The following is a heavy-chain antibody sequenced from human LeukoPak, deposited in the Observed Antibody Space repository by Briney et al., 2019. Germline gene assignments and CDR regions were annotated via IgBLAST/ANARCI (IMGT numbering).Heavy chain of an antibody. Sequence: GRSLRLSCAASGFTVSSKYMSWVRQAPGKGLEWVSVIYSGGSTYYADSVKGRFTISRDNSKNTLYLQMNSLRAEDTAVYYCARDPLPAAGAYYYYGMDVWGQGTTVTVSS. CDR3: ARDPLPAAGAYYYYGMDV. CDR1: GFTVSSKY. V-gene: IGHV3-66*01. CDR2: IYSGGST. D-gene: IGHD6-13*01. J-gene: IGHJ6*02.